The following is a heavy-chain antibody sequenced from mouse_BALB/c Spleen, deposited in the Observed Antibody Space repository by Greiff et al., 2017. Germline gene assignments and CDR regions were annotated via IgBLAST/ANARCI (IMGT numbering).Heavy chain of an antibody. CDR3: AREGTMITTGYYAMDY. Sequence: EVQLQQSGPELVKPGASMKISCKASGYSFTGYTMNWVKQSHGKNLEWIGLINPYNGGTSYNQKFKGKATLTVDKSSSTAYMELLSLTSEDSAVYYCAREGTMITTGYYAMDYWGQGTSVTVSS. V-gene: IGHV1-18*01. CDR1: GYSFTGYT. CDR2: INPYNGGT. J-gene: IGHJ4*01. D-gene: IGHD2-4*01.